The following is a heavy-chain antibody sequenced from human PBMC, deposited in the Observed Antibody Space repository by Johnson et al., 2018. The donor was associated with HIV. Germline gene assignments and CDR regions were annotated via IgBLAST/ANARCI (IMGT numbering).Heavy chain of an antibody. CDR2: ISYDGSNK. CDR3: ASGQNAFDI. Sequence: VQLVESGGGVVQPGRSLRLSCAASGFTFSSYAMHWVRQAPGKGLEWVAVISYDGSNKYYADSVKGRFTISRDNSKNTLYLQMNSLRAEDTAVYYCASGQNAFDIWGQGTMVTVSS. V-gene: IGHV3-30-3*01. J-gene: IGHJ3*02. CDR1: GFTFSSYA.